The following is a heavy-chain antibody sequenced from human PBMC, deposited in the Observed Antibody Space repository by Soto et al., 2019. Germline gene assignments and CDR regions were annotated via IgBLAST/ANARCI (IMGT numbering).Heavy chain of an antibody. D-gene: IGHD3-22*01. CDR1: GGSISSSNW. V-gene: IGHV4-4*02. CDR3: ARHLRNYDSSSFPDY. Sequence: QVQLQESGPGLVKPSGTLSLTCAVSGGSISSSNWWSWVRQPPGKGLELIGEIYHSGSTNYNPSLHSRFTIAVDKSKDQFSLGLNSVTAADTAVYYCARHLRNYDSSSFPDYWGQGALVTVSS. J-gene: IGHJ4*02. CDR2: IYHSGST.